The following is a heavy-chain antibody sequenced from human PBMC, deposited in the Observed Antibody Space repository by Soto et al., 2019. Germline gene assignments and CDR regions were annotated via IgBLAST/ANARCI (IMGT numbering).Heavy chain of an antibody. J-gene: IGHJ3*02. CDR1: GYTFTSYG. V-gene: IGHV1-18*01. D-gene: IGHD3-22*01. CDR2: ISAYNGNT. Sequence: QVQLVQSGAEVKKPGASVKVSCKASGYTFTSYGISWVRQAPGQGLEWMGWISAYNGNTNYAQKLQGRVTMTTDTPTSTAYMELRSLRSDDTAVYYCARDRPSPMIVVVTNAFDIWGQGTMVTVSS. CDR3: ARDRPSPMIVVVTNAFDI.